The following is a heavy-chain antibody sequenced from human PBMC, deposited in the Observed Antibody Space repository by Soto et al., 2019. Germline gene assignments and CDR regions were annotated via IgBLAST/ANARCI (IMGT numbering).Heavy chain of an antibody. J-gene: IGHJ2*01. CDR1: GGTFSSYT. Sequence: QVQLVQSGAEVKKPGSSVTVSCKASGGTFSSYTISWVRQAPGQGLEWMGGIIPIFGTANYAQKFQGRVTITADESTSTAYMGLSSLRSEETAVYYCARGNHRWLQLWYFDLWGRGTLVTVSS. CDR2: IIPIFGTA. CDR3: ARGNHRWLQLWYFDL. D-gene: IGHD5-12*01. V-gene: IGHV1-69*12.